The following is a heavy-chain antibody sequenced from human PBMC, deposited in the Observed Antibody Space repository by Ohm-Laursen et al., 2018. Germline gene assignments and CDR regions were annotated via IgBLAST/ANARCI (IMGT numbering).Heavy chain of an antibody. V-gene: IGHV3-30*18. D-gene: IGHD5-24*01. CDR3: AKDQGATTTGDAFDI. Sequence: SLRLSCAASGFTFSSYGMHWVRQAPGKGLEWVAVISYDGSNKYYADSVKGRFTISRDNSKNTLYLQMNSLRAEDTAVYYCAKDQGATTTGDAFDIWGQGTMVTVSS. CDR2: ISYDGSNK. J-gene: IGHJ3*02. CDR1: GFTFSSYG.